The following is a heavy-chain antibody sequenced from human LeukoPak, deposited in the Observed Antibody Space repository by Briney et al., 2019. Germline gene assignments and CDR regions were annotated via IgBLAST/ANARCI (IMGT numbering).Heavy chain of an antibody. V-gene: IGHV3-74*01. CDR1: GFTFSSYW. D-gene: IGHD5-18*01. CDR2: INSDGSST. CDR3: ARATGYSYGPHYYYYYMDV. J-gene: IGHJ6*03. Sequence: GGSLRLSCAASGFTFSSYWMHWVRQAPGKGLVWVSRINSDGSSTSYADSVKGRLTISRDNAKNTLYLQMNSLRAEDTAVYYCARATGYSYGPHYYYYYMDVWAKGPRSPSP.